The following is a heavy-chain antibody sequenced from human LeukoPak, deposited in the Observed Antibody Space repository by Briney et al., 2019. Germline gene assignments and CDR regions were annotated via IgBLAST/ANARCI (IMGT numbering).Heavy chain of an antibody. Sequence: SQTLSLTCIVSGGSISSGGYYWSWIRQHPGKGLEWIGYIYYSGSTYYSPSLKSRVTISVDTSKNQFSLKLSSVTAADTAVYYCARVRNYDFWSGSFFDIWGQGTMVTVSS. CDR3: ARVRNYDFWSGSFFDI. D-gene: IGHD3-3*01. CDR2: IYYSGST. CDR1: GGSISSGGYY. J-gene: IGHJ3*02. V-gene: IGHV4-31*03.